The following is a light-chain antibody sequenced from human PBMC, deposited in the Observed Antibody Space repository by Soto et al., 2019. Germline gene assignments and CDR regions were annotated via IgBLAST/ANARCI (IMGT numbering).Light chain of an antibody. CDR3: QQYGGSPWT. V-gene: IGKV3-20*01. CDR1: QSVSSSY. Sequence: EIVLTQSPGTLSLSPGERATLSCRASQSVSSSYLAWYQQKPGQAPRLLIYCTSSRATGIPDRFSGSGSGTDFTLTISRLEPEDFAVYYCQQYGGSPWTFGQGTKVEIK. CDR2: CTS. J-gene: IGKJ1*01.